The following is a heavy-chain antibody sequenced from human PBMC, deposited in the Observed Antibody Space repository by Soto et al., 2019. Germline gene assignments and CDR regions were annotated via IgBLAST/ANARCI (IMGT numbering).Heavy chain of an antibody. D-gene: IGHD3-16*02. J-gene: IGHJ5*02. CDR1: GYTFTSYG. V-gene: IGHV1-18*01. CDR2: ISAYNGNT. Sequence: GASVKVSCKASGYTFTSYGISWVRQAPGQGLEWMGWISAYNGNTNYAQKLQGRVTMTTDTSTSTAYMELRSLRSDDTAVYYCARATRCYDYVWGSYRYSCWFDPWGQGTLVTVSS. CDR3: ARATRCYDYVWGSYRYSCWFDP.